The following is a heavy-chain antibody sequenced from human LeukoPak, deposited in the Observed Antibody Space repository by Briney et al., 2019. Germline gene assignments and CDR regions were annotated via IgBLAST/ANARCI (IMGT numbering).Heavy chain of an antibody. D-gene: IGHD5-12*01. CDR1: GYTFSLYG. CDR2: ISDYNGHA. V-gene: IGHV1-18*01. Sequence: ASVKVSCKPSGYTFSLYGINWVRQAPGEGLEWMGWISDYNGHANYAQKFQGRVTLTTDASTNTAYMELRSLRSDDTAVYYCARAWLRRKYYYYMDVWGKGTTVTASS. J-gene: IGHJ6*03. CDR3: ARAWLRRKYYYYMDV.